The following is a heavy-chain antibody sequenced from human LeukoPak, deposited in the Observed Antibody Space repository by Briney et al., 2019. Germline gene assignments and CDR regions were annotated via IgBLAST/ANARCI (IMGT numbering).Heavy chain of an antibody. CDR2: IYTSGST. D-gene: IGHD3-22*01. V-gene: IGHV4-61*02. CDR3: ARAPFQTMIVVVENAFDI. CDR1: GGSISSGSYY. Sequence: PSETLSLTCTVSGGSISSGSYYGSWIRQPAGKGLEWIGRIYTSGSTNYNPSLKSRVTISVDTSKDQFALKLSSVTAADTAVYYCARAPFQTMIVVVENAFDIWGQGTMVTVSS. J-gene: IGHJ3*02.